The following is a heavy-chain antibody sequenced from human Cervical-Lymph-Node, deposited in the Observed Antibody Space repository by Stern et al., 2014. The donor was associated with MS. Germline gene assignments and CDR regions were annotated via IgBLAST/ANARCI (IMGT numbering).Heavy chain of an antibody. D-gene: IGHD2-2*01. Sequence: VQLVESGAEVKKPGASVKVSCKASGYTFTSYGISWVRQAPGQGLEWMGLIRAYTGNTNYAQKLQGRVTMTTDTSTSTAYMELRSLRSDDTAVYYCARVPAAIRLGENWFDPWGQGTLVTVSS. CDR2: IRAYTGNT. V-gene: IGHV1-18*01. CDR3: ARVPAAIRLGENWFDP. CDR1: GYTFTSYG. J-gene: IGHJ5*02.